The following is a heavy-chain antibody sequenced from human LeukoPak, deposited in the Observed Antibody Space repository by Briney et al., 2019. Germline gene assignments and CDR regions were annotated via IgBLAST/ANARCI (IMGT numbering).Heavy chain of an antibody. CDR3: ARGEYYYDSSGYYFRGPWDAFDI. V-gene: IGHV1-46*01. CDR2: INPSGGST. J-gene: IGHJ3*02. Sequence: ASVKVSCKASGYTFTSYYMHWVRQAPGQGLEWMGIINPSGGSTSYAQKFQGRVTMTRDMSTSTVYMELSSLRSEDTAVYYCARGEYYYDSSGYYFRGPWDAFDIWGQGTMVTVSS. D-gene: IGHD3-22*01. CDR1: GYTFTSYY.